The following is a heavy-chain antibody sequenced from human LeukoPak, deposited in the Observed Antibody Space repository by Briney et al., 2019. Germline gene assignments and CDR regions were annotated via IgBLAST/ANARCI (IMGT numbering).Heavy chain of an antibody. CDR3: ARDGRLSYGSGINFDY. Sequence: GGSLRLSCAASGFTFSSYSMNWVRQAPGKGLEWVSSISSSGSYIYYADSVKGRFTISRDNAKNSLYLQMNSLRAEDTAVYYCARDGRLSYGSGINFDYWGQGTLVTVSS. J-gene: IGHJ4*02. CDR1: GFTFSSYS. CDR2: ISSSGSYI. D-gene: IGHD3-10*01. V-gene: IGHV3-21*01.